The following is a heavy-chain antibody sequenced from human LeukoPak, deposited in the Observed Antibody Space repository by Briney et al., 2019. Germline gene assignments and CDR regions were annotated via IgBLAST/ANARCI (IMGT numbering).Heavy chain of an antibody. CDR1: GFTFDDYA. D-gene: IGHD6-13*01. V-gene: IGHV3-9*01. CDR3: AKALAAPGGFDY. Sequence: GRSLRLSCAASGFTFDDYAMHWVRQAPGKGLEWVSGISWNSGSIGYADSVKGRFTISRDNAKNSLYLQMNSLRAEDTALYYCAKALAAPGGFDYWGQGTLVTVSS. CDR2: ISWNSGSI. J-gene: IGHJ4*02.